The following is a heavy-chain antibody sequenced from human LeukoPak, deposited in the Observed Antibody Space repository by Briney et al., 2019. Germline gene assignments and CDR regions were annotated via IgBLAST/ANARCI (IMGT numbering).Heavy chain of an antibody. CDR3: ARHLAKSGGYYYGMDV. CDR1: GFTFDDYG. CDR2: INWNGGST. D-gene: IGHD2-15*01. V-gene: IGHV3-20*01. Sequence: PGGSLRLSCAASGFTFDDYGMSWVRQAPGKGLEWVSGINWNGGSTGYADSVKGRFTISRDNAKNSLYLQMNSLRAEDTALYHCARHLAKSGGYYYGMDVWGQGTTVTVSS. J-gene: IGHJ6*02.